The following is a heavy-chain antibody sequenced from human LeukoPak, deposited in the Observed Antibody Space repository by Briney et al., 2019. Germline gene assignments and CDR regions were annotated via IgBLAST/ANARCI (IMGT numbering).Heavy chain of an antibody. CDR2: IYYSGST. J-gene: IGHJ4*02. D-gene: IGHD7-27*01. CDR3: ARGTGEGFDY. Sequence: SETLSLTCTVSGGSLSSYYWSWIRQPPGKGLEWIGYIYYSGSTNYNPSLKSRVTISVDTSKNQFSLKLSSVTAADTAVYYCARGTGEGFDYWGQGTLVTVSS. CDR1: GGSLSSYY. V-gene: IGHV4-59*01.